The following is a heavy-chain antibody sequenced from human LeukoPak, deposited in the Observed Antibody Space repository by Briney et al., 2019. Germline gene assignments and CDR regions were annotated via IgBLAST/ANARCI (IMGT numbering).Heavy chain of an antibody. CDR2: LDVTGKK. CDR3: ARSKSGFGATNFDT. Sequence: SGTLSLTCDVSGVSITKYLWNWIRQSPGKGLEWIGYLDVTGKKKYASFFESRVTISGDISKNQFSLRLTSLTAADTAVYFCARSKSGFGATNFDTWGQGTLVSVSS. D-gene: IGHD3-3*01. V-gene: IGHV4-59*01. J-gene: IGHJ5*02. CDR1: GVSITKYL.